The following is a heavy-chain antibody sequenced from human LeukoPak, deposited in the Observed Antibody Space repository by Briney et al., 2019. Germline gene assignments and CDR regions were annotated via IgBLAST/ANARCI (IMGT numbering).Heavy chain of an antibody. J-gene: IGHJ4*02. V-gene: IGHV3-53*01. Sequence: GGSLRLSCAASGFTVSSNYMSWVRQAPGKGLEWVSVIYSGGSTYYADSVKGRFTISRDNSKNTLYLQMNSLRAEDTAVYYCARGGDRQLRYFDWLLYHFDYWGQGTLVTVSS. CDR2: IYSGGST. CDR3: ARGGDRQLRYFDWLLYHFDY. D-gene: IGHD3-9*01. CDR1: GFTVSSNY.